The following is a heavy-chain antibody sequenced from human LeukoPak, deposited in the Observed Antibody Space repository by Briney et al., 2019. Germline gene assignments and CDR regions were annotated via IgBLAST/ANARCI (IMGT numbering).Heavy chain of an antibody. D-gene: IGHD6-13*01. J-gene: IGHJ4*02. CDR1: GFTFSSYS. CDR3: ARAPPRHSSSWTGPFDY. CDR2: ISSSSSYI. Sequence: GGSLRLSCAASGFTFSSYSMNWVRQAPGMGLEWVSSISSSSSYIYYADSVKGRFTISRDNAKNSLYLQMNSLRAEDTAVYYCARAPPRHSSSWTGPFDYWGQGTLVTVSS. V-gene: IGHV3-21*01.